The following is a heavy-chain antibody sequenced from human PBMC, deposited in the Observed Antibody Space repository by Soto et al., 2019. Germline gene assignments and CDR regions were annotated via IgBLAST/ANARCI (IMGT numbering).Heavy chain of an antibody. J-gene: IGHJ4*02. D-gene: IGHD2-2*01. CDR1: GVTFNISA. CDR3: AKDQDAYCSSTSCSYGY. V-gene: IGHV3-23*01. CDR2: ISGSGGST. Sequence: GSLELSSAASGVTFNISAMSGFLQAPGKGLEWVSAISGSGGSTYYADSVKGRFTISRDNSKNTLYLQMNSLRAEDTAVYYCAKDQDAYCSSTSCSYGYWGQGTLVTVS.